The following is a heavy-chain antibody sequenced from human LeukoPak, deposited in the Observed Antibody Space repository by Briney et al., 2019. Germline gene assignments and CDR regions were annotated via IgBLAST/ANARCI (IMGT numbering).Heavy chain of an antibody. V-gene: IGHV4-61*02. CDR2: IYTSGST. Sequence: SETLSLTCTVSGGSISSGSYCWSWIRQPAGKGLEWIGRIYTSGSTNYNPSLKSRVTMSVDTSKNQFSLKLSSVTAADTAVYYCARDRSGYDQEYYFDYWGQGTLVTVSS. J-gene: IGHJ4*02. CDR3: ARDRSGYDQEYYFDY. CDR1: GGSISSGSYC. D-gene: IGHD5-12*01.